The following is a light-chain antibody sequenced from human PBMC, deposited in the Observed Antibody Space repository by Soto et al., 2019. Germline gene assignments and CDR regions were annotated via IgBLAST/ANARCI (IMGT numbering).Light chain of an antibody. CDR1: SSDVGAFNY. V-gene: IGLV2-14*03. J-gene: IGLJ1*01. CDR3: SSYTNDKSYV. Sequence: QSALTQPASVSGSSGQSITISCTGTSSDVGAFNYVSWYQQHPGQAPKLMISAVTNRPSGVSNRFSGSKSGNTASLTISGLQAEDEADYYCSSYTNDKSYVFGTGTKVTVL. CDR2: AVT.